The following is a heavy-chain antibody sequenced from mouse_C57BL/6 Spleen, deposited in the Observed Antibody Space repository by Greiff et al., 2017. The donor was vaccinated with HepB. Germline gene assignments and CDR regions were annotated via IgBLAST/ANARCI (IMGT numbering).Heavy chain of an antibody. Sequence: VQLVESGAELVRPGASVTLSCKASGYTFTDYEMHWVKQTPVHGLEWIGAIDPETGGTAYNQKFKGKAILTADKSSSTAYMELRSLTSEDSAVYYCTRNRQLRDYAMDYWGQGTSVTVSS. CDR1: GYTFTDYE. J-gene: IGHJ4*01. CDR3: TRNRQLRDYAMDY. CDR2: IDPETGGT. V-gene: IGHV1-15*01. D-gene: IGHD3-2*02.